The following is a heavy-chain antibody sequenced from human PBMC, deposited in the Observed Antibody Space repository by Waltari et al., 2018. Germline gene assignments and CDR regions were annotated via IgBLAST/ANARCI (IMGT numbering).Heavy chain of an antibody. CDR1: GGSFSGYY. J-gene: IGHJ4*02. Sequence: QVQLQQWGAGLLKPSETLSLTCAVYGGSFSGYYWSWIRQPPGKGLEWIGEINHSGSTNYNPSLKSRVTISVDTSKNQFSLKLSSLTAADTAVYYCARGRHVWGSYRAGYFDYWGQGTLVTVSS. D-gene: IGHD3-16*02. CDR3: ARGRHVWGSYRAGYFDY. V-gene: IGHV4-34*01. CDR2: INHSGST.